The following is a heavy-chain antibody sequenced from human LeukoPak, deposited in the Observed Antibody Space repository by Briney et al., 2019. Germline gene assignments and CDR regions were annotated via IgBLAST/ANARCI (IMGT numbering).Heavy chain of an antibody. Sequence: GGSLRLSCAASGFTVSSNYMSWVRQAPGKGLEWVSVIYSGGSTYYADSVKGRFTISRDNSKNTLYLQMNSLRAEDTAVYYYARDPSSGWYWFDPWGQGTLVTVSS. CDR3: ARDPSSGWYWFDP. CDR1: GFTVSSNY. D-gene: IGHD6-19*01. V-gene: IGHV3-66*02. J-gene: IGHJ5*02. CDR2: IYSGGST.